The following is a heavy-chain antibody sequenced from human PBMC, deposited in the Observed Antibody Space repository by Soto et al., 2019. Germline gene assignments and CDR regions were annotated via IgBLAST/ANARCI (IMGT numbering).Heavy chain of an antibody. V-gene: IGHV1-24*01. Sequence: QVQLVQSGAEVKKPGASVKVSCKVSGYTLTDLSMQWVRQAPGKGLEWMGGFDAEDGETIYAQKFQGRVTMTYATATDTAYMELSILRSEDTPVYYCATHRSGRFLEWLPEGSLGYWGQGTLVTVSS. CDR2: FDAEDGET. CDR1: GYTLTDLS. J-gene: IGHJ4*02. D-gene: IGHD3-3*01. CDR3: ATHRSGRFLEWLPEGSLGY.